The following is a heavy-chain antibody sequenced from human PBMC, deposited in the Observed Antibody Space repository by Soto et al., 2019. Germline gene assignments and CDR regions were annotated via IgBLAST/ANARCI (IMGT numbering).Heavy chain of an antibody. CDR3: AKDMGPSPRPPDSLDI. V-gene: IGHV3-30*18. D-gene: IGHD3-10*01. Sequence: QLAESGGNVVQPGKSLRLSCVASGFTFRSYGMHWVRQAPGKGLEWVATISHDGKKEYYADSVKGRFTVSTDNSRDTIYLEVNSVKTDDTAVYYCAKDMGPSPRPPDSLDIWGQGTVVTVSS. CDR1: GFTFRSYG. J-gene: IGHJ3*02. CDR2: ISHDGKKE.